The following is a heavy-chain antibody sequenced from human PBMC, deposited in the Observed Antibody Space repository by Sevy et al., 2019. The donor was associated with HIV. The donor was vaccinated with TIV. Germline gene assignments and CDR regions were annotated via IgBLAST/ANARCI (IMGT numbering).Heavy chain of an antibody. Sequence: GGSLRLSCAASGFTFSRYWMTWVRQTPGKGLEWVANIKQDGSEKYYVDSVKGRFTISRDNVKNSLYLQMNSLRAEDTAVYYCARLRDDSSGYHLDYWGQGTLVTVSS. CDR2: IKQDGSEK. CDR3: ARLRDDSSGYHLDY. V-gene: IGHV3-7*01. D-gene: IGHD3-22*01. CDR1: GFTFSRYW. J-gene: IGHJ4*02.